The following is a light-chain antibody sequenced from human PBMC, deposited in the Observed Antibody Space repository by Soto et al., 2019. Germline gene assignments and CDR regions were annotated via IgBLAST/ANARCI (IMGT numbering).Light chain of an antibody. CDR2: DAS. Sequence: EVLMTQSPATLSVSPGERATLSFRAGQSVSGKLAWYQQKPGQAPRLLIYDASTRATGIPARFSGSGSGTEFTLTISSLQSEDFAVYYCQQSNNWPWTVGQGTKVDSK. CDR3: QQSNNWPWT. CDR1: QSVSGK. J-gene: IGKJ1*01. V-gene: IGKV3-15*01.